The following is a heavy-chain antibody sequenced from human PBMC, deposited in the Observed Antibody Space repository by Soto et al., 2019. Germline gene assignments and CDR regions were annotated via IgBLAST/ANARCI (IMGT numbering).Heavy chain of an antibody. CDR3: ARTGKFYYYDMSGLPFDP. CDR2: IYHSGST. D-gene: IGHD3-22*01. Sequence: SETLSLTCTVSGGSISSSSYYWGWIRQPPGKGLEWIGYIYHSGSTYYNPSLKRRVSISLDKSKNQFSLKLTSVTAADTAVYFCARTGKFYYYDMSGLPFDPWGPGVLVTVSS. CDR1: GGSISSSSYY. V-gene: IGHV4-39*07. J-gene: IGHJ5*02.